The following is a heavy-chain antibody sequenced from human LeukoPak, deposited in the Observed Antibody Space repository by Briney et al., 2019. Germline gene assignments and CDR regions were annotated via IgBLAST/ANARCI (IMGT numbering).Heavy chain of an antibody. CDR3: ARGDSLGATMTDLDY. CDR1: GFTFNSYA. V-gene: IGHV3-30-3*01. D-gene: IGHD1-26*01. CDR2: ISYDGSNK. J-gene: IGHJ4*02. Sequence: GRSLRLSCAASGFTFNSYAMHWVRQAPGKGLEWVAVISYDGSNKYYADSVKGRFTISRDNSKNTLYLQMNSLRPEDTAVYYCARGDSLGATMTDLDYWGQGTLVTVSS.